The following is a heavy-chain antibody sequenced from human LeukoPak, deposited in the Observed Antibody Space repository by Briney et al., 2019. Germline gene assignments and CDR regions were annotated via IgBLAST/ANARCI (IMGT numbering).Heavy chain of an antibody. CDR2: IYSGGST. CDR3: ARGTYDY. V-gene: IGHV3-66*02. J-gene: IGHJ4*02. CDR1: GFTVSSNY. Sequence: GGSLRLSCAAPGFTVSSNYMSWVRQAPGKGLEWVSVIYSGGSTYYADSVKGRFTISRGKSKNTLYLQMNSLRAEDTAVYYCARGTYDYWGQGTLVTVSS.